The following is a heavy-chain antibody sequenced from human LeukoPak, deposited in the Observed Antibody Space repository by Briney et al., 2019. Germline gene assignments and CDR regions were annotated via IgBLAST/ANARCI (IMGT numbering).Heavy chain of an antibody. CDR3: ARGAGAYYYDSSGPTGFDY. V-gene: IGHV3-23*01. Sequence: GGTLRLSCAASGFTFSSYGMSWVRQAPGKGLEWVSSISGGAYSTYYADSVKGRFTISRDNSKNTLYLQMNSLRAEDTAVYYCARGAGAYYYDSSGPTGFDYWGQGTLVTVSS. CDR1: GFTFSSYG. J-gene: IGHJ4*02. D-gene: IGHD3-22*01. CDR2: ISGGAYST.